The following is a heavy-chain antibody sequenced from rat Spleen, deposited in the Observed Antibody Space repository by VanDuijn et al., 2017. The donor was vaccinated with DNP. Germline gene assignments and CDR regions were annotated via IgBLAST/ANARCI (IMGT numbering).Heavy chain of an antibody. CDR1: GFTFSYYW. CDR3: ATGTLAY. V-gene: IGHV5-31*01. CDR2: ITGGGGTT. J-gene: IGHJ3*01. Sequence: EVQLVESGGDLVQPGRSLKLSCVASGFTFSYYWMAWIRQVPGKGLEWIASITGGGGTTSYPDSVKGRFTISRDNAKSTLYLQMNSLRSEDTATYYCATGTLAYWDQGTLVTVSS.